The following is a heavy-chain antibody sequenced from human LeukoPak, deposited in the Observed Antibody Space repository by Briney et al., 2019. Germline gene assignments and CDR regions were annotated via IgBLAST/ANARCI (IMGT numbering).Heavy chain of an antibody. CDR3: ARGQGYSYGSGPKSPNRYYYYYMDV. V-gene: IGHV5-51*01. Sequence: GESLKISCKGSGYSFTSYWIGWVRQMPGKGLEWMGIIYPGDSDTRYSPSFQGQVTISADKSISTAYLQWSSLKASDTAMYYCARGQGYSYGSGPKSPNRYYYYYMDVWGKGTTVTVSS. J-gene: IGHJ6*03. CDR2: IYPGDSDT. D-gene: IGHD5-18*01. CDR1: GYSFTSYW.